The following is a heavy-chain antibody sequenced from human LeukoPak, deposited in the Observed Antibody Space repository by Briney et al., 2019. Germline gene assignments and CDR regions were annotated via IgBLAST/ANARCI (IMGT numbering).Heavy chain of an antibody. CDR1: GYSFTSYW. V-gene: IGHV5-51*01. CDR3: ARQTAMGRSGDY. D-gene: IGHD5-18*01. J-gene: IGHJ4*02. CDR2: YDPSDSET. Sequence: GESLKISCKASGYSFTSYWIGWVRQRPVKGLEWMGIYDPSDSETRYTPSSPGQVTISVDKSLTTAYLQWSSLKASDTAMYFCARQTAMGRSGDYWGQGTLVTVSS.